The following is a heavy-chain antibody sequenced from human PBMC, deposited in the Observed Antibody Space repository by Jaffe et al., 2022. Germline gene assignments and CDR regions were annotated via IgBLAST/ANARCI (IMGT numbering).Heavy chain of an antibody. CDR1: GGSISSYY. Sequence: QVQLQESGPGLVKPSETLSLTCTVSGGSISSYYWSWIRQPPGKGLEWIGYIYYSGSTNYNPSLKSRVTISVDTSKNQFSLKLSSVTAADTAVYYCARDVGVWSGWYGCAFDIWGQGTMVTVSS. CDR2: IYYSGST. CDR3: ARDVGVWSGWYGCAFDI. J-gene: IGHJ3*02. V-gene: IGHV4-59*01. D-gene: IGHD6-19*01.